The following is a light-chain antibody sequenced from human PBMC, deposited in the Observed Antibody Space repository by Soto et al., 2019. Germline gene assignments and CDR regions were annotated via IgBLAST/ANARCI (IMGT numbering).Light chain of an antibody. J-gene: IGKJ5*01. CDR3: QQRSDWPPIT. V-gene: IGKV3-11*01. Sequence: DIVLTQFPATLSLSPGERATLSCSASQSVGTYLAWYQHKPGQAPRLLIYDASKRAIGIPARFSGSGSGTDFALTISSLEPEDFAVYYCQQRSDWPPITFGQGTRLEIK. CDR2: DAS. CDR1: QSVGTY.